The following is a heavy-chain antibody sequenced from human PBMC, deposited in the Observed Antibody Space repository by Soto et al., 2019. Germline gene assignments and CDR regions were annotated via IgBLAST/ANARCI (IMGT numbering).Heavy chain of an antibody. CDR2: MNPNSGNT. J-gene: IGHJ4*02. CDR1: GYTFTSYD. V-gene: IGHV1-8*01. D-gene: IGHD3-16*01. Sequence: GASVKVSCKASGYTFTSYDINWVRQATGQGLEWVGWMNPNSGNTGFAQKFQGRVTMTTDTSTSTLYMELSSLRSADTAVYYCTRALGVWGQGTLVTVSS. CDR3: TRALGV.